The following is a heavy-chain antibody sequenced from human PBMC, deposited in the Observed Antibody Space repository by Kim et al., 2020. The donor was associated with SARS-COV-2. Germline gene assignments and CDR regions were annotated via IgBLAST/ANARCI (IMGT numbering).Heavy chain of an antibody. Sequence: GGSLRLSCAASGFTFSSYAMHWVRQAPGKGLEYVSAISSNGGSTYYANSVKGRFTISRDNSKNTLYLQMGSLRAEDMAVYYCARGNCSSTSCYFWFDPWGQGTLVTVSS. D-gene: IGHD2-2*01. CDR3: ARGNCSSTSCYFWFDP. CDR2: ISSNGGST. V-gene: IGHV3-64*01. J-gene: IGHJ5*02. CDR1: GFTFSSYA.